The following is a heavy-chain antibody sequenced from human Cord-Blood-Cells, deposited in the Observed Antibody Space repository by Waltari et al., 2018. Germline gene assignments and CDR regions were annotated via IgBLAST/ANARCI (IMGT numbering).Heavy chain of an antibody. D-gene: IGHD6-25*01. CDR2: SIPILGIA. V-gene: IGHV1-69*10. J-gene: IGHJ5*02. CDR1: GGTFSSYA. CDR3: ARGAPGFNWFDP. Sequence: QVQLVQSGAEVKKPGSSVKVSCKASGGTFSSYAISWVRQAPGQGLGWMGGSIPILGIAKYAQKFQGRVTITADKSTSTAYMELSSLRSEDTAVYYCARGAPGFNWFDPWGQGTLVTVSS.